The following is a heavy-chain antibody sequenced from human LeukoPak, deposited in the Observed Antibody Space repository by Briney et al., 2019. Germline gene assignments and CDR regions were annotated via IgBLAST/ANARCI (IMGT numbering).Heavy chain of an antibody. CDR1: GGSFSGYY. CDR2: INRSGST. J-gene: IGHJ4*02. D-gene: IGHD5-18*01. CDR3: ARGQRAGDTAMVGVDY. V-gene: IGHV4-34*01. Sequence: SETLSLTCAVYGGSFSGYYWSWIRQPPGKGLEWIGEINRSGSTNYNPSLKSRVTISVDTSKNQFSLKLSSVTAADTAVYYCARGQRAGDTAMVGVDYWGQGTLVTVSS.